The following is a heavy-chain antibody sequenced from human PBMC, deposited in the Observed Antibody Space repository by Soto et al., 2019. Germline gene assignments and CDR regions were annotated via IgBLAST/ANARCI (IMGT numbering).Heavy chain of an antibody. CDR3: ARYSHILGYCSGGSCFDGMDV. Sequence: QVQLVQSGAEVKKPGASVKVSCKASGYTFTGSYMHWVRQAPGQGLEWMGWINPNSGGTNYAQKFQGWVTMTRDTSISTAYMELSRLRSDDTAVYYCARYSHILGYCSGGSCFDGMDVWGQGTTVTVSS. V-gene: IGHV1-2*04. CDR1: GYTFTGSY. D-gene: IGHD2-15*01. J-gene: IGHJ6*02. CDR2: INPNSGGT.